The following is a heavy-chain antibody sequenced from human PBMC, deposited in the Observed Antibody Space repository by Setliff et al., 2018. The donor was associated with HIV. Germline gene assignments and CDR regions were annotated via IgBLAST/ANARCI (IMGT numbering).Heavy chain of an antibody. D-gene: IGHD1-26*01. V-gene: IGHV4-4*01. CDR1: GDSINTPHC. CDR3: VRNHEWALGT. CDR2: VCQRGGI. Sequence: TLSLTCAVSGDSINTPHCWSWVRQSLEKGLEWIGEVCQRGGINYNPFLWSRASISMDKPRNYSSLEMVSMTAADTAVYFCVRNHEWALGTWGQGLLVTVSS. J-gene: IGHJ5*02.